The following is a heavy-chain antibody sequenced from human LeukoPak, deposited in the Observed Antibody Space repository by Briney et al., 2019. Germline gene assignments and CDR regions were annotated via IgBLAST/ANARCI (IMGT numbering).Heavy chain of an antibody. CDR3: ARHYYDSSGYYYYYYMDV. CDR1: GGSISSGDYY. Sequence: SETLSLTCTVSGGSISSGDYYWSWIRQPPGKGLEWIGYIYYSGSTYYNPSLKSRVTISVDTSKNQFSLKLSSVTAADTAVYYCARHYYDSSGYYYYYYMDVWGKGTTVTVPS. D-gene: IGHD3-22*01. J-gene: IGHJ6*03. V-gene: IGHV4-30-4*08. CDR2: IYYSGST.